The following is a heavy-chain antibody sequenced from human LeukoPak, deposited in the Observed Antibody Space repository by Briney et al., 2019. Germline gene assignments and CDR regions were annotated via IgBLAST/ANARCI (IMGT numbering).Heavy chain of an antibody. CDR1: GFTFSSYA. CDR2: ISYDGSNK. J-gene: IGHJ5*02. CDR3: ARGRLQNGSITIFGTSNWFDP. Sequence: GGSLRLSCAASGFTFSSYAMHWVRQAPGKGLEWVAVISYDGSNKYYADSEKGRFTISRDNSKNTLYLQMNSLRAEDTAVYYCARGRLQNGSITIFGTSNWFDPWGQGTLVTVSS. V-gene: IGHV3-30-3*01. D-gene: IGHD3-3*01.